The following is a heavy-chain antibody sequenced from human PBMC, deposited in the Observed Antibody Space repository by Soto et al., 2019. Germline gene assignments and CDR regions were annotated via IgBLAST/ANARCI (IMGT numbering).Heavy chain of an antibody. CDR2: ISAYNGNT. CDR1: GYTFTSYG. V-gene: IGHV1-18*01. J-gene: IGHJ3*02. Sequence: ASVKVSCKASGYTFTSYGISWVRQAPGQGLEWMGWISAYNGNTNYAQKLQGRVTMTTDTSTSTAYMELRSLRSDDTSVYYCARAAILATIRPTTNSAFDSWGQGTMVTVSS. CDR3: ARAAILATIRPTTNSAFDS.